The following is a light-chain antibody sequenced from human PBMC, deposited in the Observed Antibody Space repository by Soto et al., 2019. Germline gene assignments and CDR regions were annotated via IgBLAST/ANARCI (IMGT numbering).Light chain of an antibody. CDR3: QQRSNWPIT. V-gene: IGKV3D-20*02. CDR1: QRLSASD. J-gene: IGKJ5*01. Sequence: EIVLTQSPGTLSLSPWQRATLSCRASQRLSASDIAWYQQKPGQAPKFLIYGVSSRTTDIPARFSGSGSGTDFTLTISSLEPEDFALYYCQQRSNWPITFGQGTRLEIK. CDR2: GVS.